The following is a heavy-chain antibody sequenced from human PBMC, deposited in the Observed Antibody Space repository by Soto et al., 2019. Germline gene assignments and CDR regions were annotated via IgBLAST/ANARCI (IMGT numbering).Heavy chain of an antibody. CDR1: GYTFTSYG. D-gene: IGHD3-16*02. CDR2: ISAYNGNT. J-gene: IGHJ4*02. Sequence: ASVKVSCKASGYTFTSYGISWVRQAPGQGLEWMGWISAYNGNTNYAQKLQGRVTMTTDTSTSTAYMELRSLRSDDTAVYYCARDIMITFWGVIVPAPSSFDYWGQGTLVTVSS. CDR3: ARDIMITFWGVIVPAPSSFDY. V-gene: IGHV1-18*01.